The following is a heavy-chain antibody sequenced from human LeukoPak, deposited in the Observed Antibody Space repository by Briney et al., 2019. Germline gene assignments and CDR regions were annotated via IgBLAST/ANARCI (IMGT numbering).Heavy chain of an antibody. V-gene: IGHV3-49*04. J-gene: IGHJ4*02. CDR2: IRSKAYGGTT. CDR3: TRYRDIVVVPAAIVDY. Sequence: PGGSLRLSCTASGFTFGNYAMSWVRQAPGKGLEWVGFIRSKAYGGTTEYAASVKGRFTISRDDSKSIAYLQMNSLKTEDTAVYYCTRYRDIVVVPAAIVDYWGQGTQVTVSS. CDR1: GFTFGNYA. D-gene: IGHD2-2*01.